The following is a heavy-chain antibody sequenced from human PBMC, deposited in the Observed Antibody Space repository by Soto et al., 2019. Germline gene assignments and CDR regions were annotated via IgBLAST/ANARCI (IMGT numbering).Heavy chain of an antibody. CDR2: INANNGNT. J-gene: IGHJ3*02. CDR1: GYTFTSYG. Sequence: GASVKVSCKASGYTFTSYGISWVRQAPGQGLEWMGWINANNGNTNYAQKLQGWVTMTRDTSISTAYMELSRLRSDDTAVYYCARAGYGDYVRAFDIWGQGTMVTVSS. CDR3: ARAGYGDYVRAFDI. D-gene: IGHD4-17*01. V-gene: IGHV1-18*01.